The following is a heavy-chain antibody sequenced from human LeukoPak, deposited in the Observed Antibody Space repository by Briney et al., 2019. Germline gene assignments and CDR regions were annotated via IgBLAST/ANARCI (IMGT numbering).Heavy chain of an antibody. CDR2: IYYSGST. CDR3: ASAIAAAGTGYYYYGMDV. CDR1: GGTFSGYY. J-gene: IGHJ6*02. D-gene: IGHD6-13*01. Sequence: SEALSLTCAVYGGTFSGYYWSWIRQPPGKGLEWIGYIYYSGSTNYNPSLKSRVTISVDTSENQFSLKLSSVTAADTAVYYCASAIAAAGTGYYYYGMDVWGQGTTVTVSS. V-gene: IGHV4-59*01.